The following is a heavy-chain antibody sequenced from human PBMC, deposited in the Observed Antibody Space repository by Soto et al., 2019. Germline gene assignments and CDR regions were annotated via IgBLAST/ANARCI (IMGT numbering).Heavy chain of an antibody. Sequence: ASVKVSCKASGYPFTRYSIRWVRQAPGQGLEWMGRISGYNGDTEYSKNFQGRLTMTIDTSTTTASMELRSLRSDGTAVYYCARASLTIFGAPYGMDVWGQGTSVTVSS. V-gene: IGHV1-18*04. D-gene: IGHD3-3*01. CDR2: ISGYNGDT. CDR3: ARASLTIFGAPYGMDV. CDR1: GYPFTRYS. J-gene: IGHJ6*02.